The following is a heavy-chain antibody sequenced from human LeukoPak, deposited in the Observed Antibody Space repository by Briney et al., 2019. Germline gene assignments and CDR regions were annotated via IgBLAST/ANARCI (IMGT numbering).Heavy chain of an antibody. CDR3: ARGYYYDSSGYFGY. Sequence: GGSLRLSCAASGFTFSSYSMNWVRQAPGKGLEWVSSISSSSYIYYADSVKGRFTISRDNAKNSLYLQMNSLRVEDTAVYYCARGYYYDSSGYFGYWGQGTLVTVSS. J-gene: IGHJ4*02. CDR2: ISSSSYI. V-gene: IGHV3-21*01. D-gene: IGHD3-22*01. CDR1: GFTFSSYS.